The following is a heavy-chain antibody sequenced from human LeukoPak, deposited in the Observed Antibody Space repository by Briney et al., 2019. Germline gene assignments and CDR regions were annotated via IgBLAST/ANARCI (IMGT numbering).Heavy chain of an antibody. CDR3: ASGPSSGWYEIAY. Sequence: SETLSLTCAVSGVSISSVNWWTWVCQPPGKGLEWIGEIYHNGSTNYNPSLKSRVTISVDKSKNQFSLMLISVTAADTAVYYCASGPSSGWYEIAYWGQGTLVTVSS. J-gene: IGHJ4*02. CDR1: GVSISSVNW. CDR2: IYHNGST. D-gene: IGHD6-19*01. V-gene: IGHV4-4*02.